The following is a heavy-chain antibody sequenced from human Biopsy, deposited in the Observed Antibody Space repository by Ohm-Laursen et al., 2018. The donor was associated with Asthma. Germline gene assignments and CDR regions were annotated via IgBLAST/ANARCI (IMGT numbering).Heavy chain of an antibody. J-gene: IGHJ2*01. CDR1: GDAMSTSGSY. Sequence: PGTLSLTCIVSGDAMSTSGSYWGWIRQSPGKGLEWIGSIYYSGRTYYNPSLESRVTISADTSKNHFSLKVPSVTAADTAVYYCARAVSGSSYWYFDLWGRGDLVTVSS. CDR3: ARAVSGSSYWYFDL. D-gene: IGHD6-6*01. V-gene: IGHV4-39*02. CDR2: IYYSGRT.